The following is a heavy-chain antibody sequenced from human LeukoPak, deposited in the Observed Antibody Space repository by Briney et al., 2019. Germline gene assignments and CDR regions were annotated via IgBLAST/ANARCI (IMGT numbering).Heavy chain of an antibody. CDR2: ISNRGDYI. D-gene: IGHD3-22*01. CDR1: GFTFTSYS. J-gene: IGHJ4*02. V-gene: IGHV3-21*01. Sequence: GGSLRLSCSASGFTFTSYSMNWARQAPGKGLEWVSSISNRGDYIYYADSVKGRFTISRDNAKNSLYLQMDSLRAEDTAVYYCVRDDDRPDNGLDYWGQGTLVTVSS. CDR3: VRDDDRPDNGLDY.